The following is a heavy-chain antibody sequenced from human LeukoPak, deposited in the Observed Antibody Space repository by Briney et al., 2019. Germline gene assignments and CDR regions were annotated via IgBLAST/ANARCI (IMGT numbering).Heavy chain of an antibody. V-gene: IGHV4-34*01. J-gene: IGHJ4*02. D-gene: IGHD3-9*01. CDR2: IKHIGST. CDR3: ARVPYHILTGYRTYYYFDY. CDR1: GGSSSGYY. Sequence: SETLSLTCAVSGGSSSGYYWSWIRHPQGKGQEWNGEIKHIGSTTSNPSPKSQVTISLDTSKNHFSLKLSPVTATNTAVYNCARVPYHILTGYRTYYYFDYCGQGTLVTVSS.